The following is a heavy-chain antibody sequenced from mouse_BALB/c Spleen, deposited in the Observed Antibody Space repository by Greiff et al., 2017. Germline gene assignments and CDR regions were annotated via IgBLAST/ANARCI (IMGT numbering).Heavy chain of an antibody. V-gene: IGHV1-31*01. J-gene: IGHJ3*01. D-gene: IGHD2-1*01. Sequence: VQLKESGPELVKPGASVKISCKASGYSFTGYYMHWVKQSHVKSLEWIGRINPYNGATSYNQNFKDKASLTVDKSSSTAYMELHSLTSEDSAVYYCARDGNYVGFAYWGQGTLVTVSA. CDR2: INPYNGAT. CDR3: ARDGNYVGFAY. CDR1: GYSFTGYY.